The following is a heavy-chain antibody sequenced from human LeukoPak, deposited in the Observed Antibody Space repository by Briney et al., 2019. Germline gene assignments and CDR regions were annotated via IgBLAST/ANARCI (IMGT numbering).Heavy chain of an antibody. CDR2: ISSSSSYI. CDR1: GFTFSSHS. D-gene: IGHD1-1*01. Sequence: PGGSLRLSCAASGFTFSSHSMKWVRPAPGEGLEWVSSISSSSSYIYYADSVKGRFTISRDNAKNSLYLQMNSLRAEDTAVYYCARDLLERRNYWGQGTLVTVSS. J-gene: IGHJ4*02. V-gene: IGHV3-21*01. CDR3: ARDLLERRNY.